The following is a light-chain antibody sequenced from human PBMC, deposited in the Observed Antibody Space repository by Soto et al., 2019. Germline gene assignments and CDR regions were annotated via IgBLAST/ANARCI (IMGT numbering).Light chain of an antibody. J-gene: IGKJ1*01. Sequence: DVVMTQSPLSLPVTLGQPASISCRSSQSLVYSDGNTYLSWFQQRPGQSPRRLIYKVSTRDSGVPDRFSGSGSGTDFTLNISRVEAEDVGVYYCMQGTHWPPWTFGQGTKVEIK. V-gene: IGKV2-30*01. CDR1: QSLVYSDGNTY. CDR2: KVS. CDR3: MQGTHWPPWT.